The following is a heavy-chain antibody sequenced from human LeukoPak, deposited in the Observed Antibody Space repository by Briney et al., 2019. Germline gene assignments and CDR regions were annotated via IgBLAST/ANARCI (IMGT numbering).Heavy chain of an antibody. CDR1: GFTFSNYW. CDR3: ASGRQLGY. Sequence: GSLRLSCAASGFTFSNYWMSWVRQAPGKGLEWVANIKEGGSEKYYVDSVKGRFTISRDNARNSLYLQMNSLRAEDTAVYYCASGRQLGYWGQGTLVTVSS. V-gene: IGHV3-7*01. J-gene: IGHJ4*02. CDR2: IKEGGSEK. D-gene: IGHD6-13*01.